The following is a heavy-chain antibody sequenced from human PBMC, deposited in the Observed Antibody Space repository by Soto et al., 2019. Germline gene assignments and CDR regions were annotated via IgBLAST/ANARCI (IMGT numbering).Heavy chain of an antibody. D-gene: IGHD3-10*01. J-gene: IGHJ4*02. CDR1: GFTFSSYS. CDR3: AREMVRGVNRDFDY. V-gene: IGHV3-48*01. CDR2: ISSSSSTI. Sequence: GGSLRLSCAASGFTFSSYSMNWVRQAPGKGLEWVSYISSSSSTIYYADSVKGRFTISRDNAKNSLYLQMNSLRAEDTAVYYCAREMVRGVNRDFDYWGQGTLVTVSS.